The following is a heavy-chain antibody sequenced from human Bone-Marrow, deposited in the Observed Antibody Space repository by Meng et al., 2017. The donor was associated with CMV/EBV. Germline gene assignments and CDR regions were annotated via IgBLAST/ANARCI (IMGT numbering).Heavy chain of an antibody. D-gene: IGHD2-8*01. V-gene: IGHV3-7*01. J-gene: IGHJ4*02. CDR1: GFTLSNYW. CDR3: ARDTYGVPRPGVNFDY. CDR2: IKQDGSER. Sequence: GESLKISCAASGFTLSNYWMTWVRQAPGMGLEWVANIKQDGSERYYVDSVRGRFRISRDNAQNSLSLQMNSLRAEETAVYYGARDTYGVPRPGVNFDYWGQGALVTVSS.